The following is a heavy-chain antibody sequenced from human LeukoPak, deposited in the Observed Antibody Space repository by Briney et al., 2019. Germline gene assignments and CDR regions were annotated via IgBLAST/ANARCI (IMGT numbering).Heavy chain of an antibody. CDR3: ARVGGTNYYYYGMDV. V-gene: IGHV4-59*01. J-gene: IGHJ6*02. Sequence: SETLSLTCTVSGVSISSYYWSWIRQPPGKGLEWIGYIYYSGSTNYNPSLKSRVTISVDTSKNQISLKLSSVTAADTAVYYCARVGGTNYYYYGMDVWGQGTTVTVSS. CDR1: GVSISSYY. D-gene: IGHD2-15*01. CDR2: IYYSGST.